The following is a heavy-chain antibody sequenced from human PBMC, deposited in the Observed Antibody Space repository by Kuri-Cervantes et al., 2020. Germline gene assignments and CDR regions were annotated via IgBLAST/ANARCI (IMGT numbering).Heavy chain of an antibody. Sequence: SVKVSCKASGGTFSSYAISWVRQAPGQGLEWMGGIIPIFGTANYAQKFQGRVTITADKSTSTAYMELSSLRSEDTAVYYCARDLRGYGGNSVDWYFDLWGRGTLVTVSS. CDR2: IIPIFGTA. D-gene: IGHD4-23*01. J-gene: IGHJ2*01. CDR1: GGTFSSYA. V-gene: IGHV1-69*06. CDR3: ARDLRGYGGNSVDWYFDL.